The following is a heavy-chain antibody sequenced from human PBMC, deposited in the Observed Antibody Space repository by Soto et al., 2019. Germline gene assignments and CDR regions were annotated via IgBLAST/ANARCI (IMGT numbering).Heavy chain of an antibody. CDR3: ARLLGVDTAAEGYYYYGMDV. V-gene: IGHV5-51*01. D-gene: IGHD5-18*01. J-gene: IGHJ6*02. Sequence: ESLKISCKGSGYSFTSYWIGWVRQMPGKGLEWMGIIYPGDSDTRYSPSFQGQVTISADKSISPAYLQWSSLKASDTAMYYCARLLGVDTAAEGYYYYGMDVWGQGTTVTVSS. CDR1: GYSFTSYW. CDR2: IYPGDSDT.